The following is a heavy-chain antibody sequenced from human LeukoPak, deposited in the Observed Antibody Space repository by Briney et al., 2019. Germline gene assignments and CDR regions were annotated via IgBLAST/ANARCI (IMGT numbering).Heavy chain of an antibody. CDR3: ARKSPMDGVDY. Sequence: SETLSLTCAVYGGSFSNYYWCWIRQPPGKGLEWIGEINHSGSANYNPSPKSHFTISVDTSKNQFSLELGSVTAADTAVYYCARKSPMDGVDYWGQGTLVTVSS. D-gene: IGHD2-8*01. CDR1: GGSFSNYY. CDR2: INHSGSA. V-gene: IGHV4-34*01. J-gene: IGHJ4*02.